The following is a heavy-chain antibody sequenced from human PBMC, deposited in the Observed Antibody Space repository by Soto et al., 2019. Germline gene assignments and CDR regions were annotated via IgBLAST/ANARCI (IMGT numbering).Heavy chain of an antibody. CDR1: GFTFNTYF. CDR2: ISPYNGNT. Sequence: HVQLLQSGGELKKPGASVKVSCNTSGFTFNTYFISWVRQAPGQGLEWMGWISPYNGNTKYGEKFQGRVTMTTDTITRTAYMELRELRIDDTAVYYCARDTSNSFDYWGQGTLVTVSS. CDR3: ARDTSNSFDY. V-gene: IGHV1-18*01. D-gene: IGHD2-2*01. J-gene: IGHJ4*02.